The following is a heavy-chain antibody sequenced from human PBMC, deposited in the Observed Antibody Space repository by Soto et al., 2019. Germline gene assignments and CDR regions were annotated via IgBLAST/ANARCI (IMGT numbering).Heavy chain of an antibody. J-gene: IGHJ6*03. CDR2: IKSKSDGGTT. CDR3: TTVSWSGYFLPGYYYYYMDV. D-gene: IGHD3-3*01. Sequence: PGGSLRLSCAASGFTFSNAWMSWVRQAPGKGLEWVGRIKSKSDGGTTEYAAPVKGRFIISRDNSKNTVHLQMNSLKTEDTAVYYCTTVSWSGYFLPGYYYYYMDVWGKGTTVTVSS. CDR1: GFTFSNAW. V-gene: IGHV3-15*01.